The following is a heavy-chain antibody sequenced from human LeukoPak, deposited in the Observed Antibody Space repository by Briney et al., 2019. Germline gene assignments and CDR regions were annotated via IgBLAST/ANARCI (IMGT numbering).Heavy chain of an antibody. J-gene: IGHJ3*02. CDR3: ARNPRRVYAFDI. V-gene: IGHV4-39*07. Sequence: SETLSLTCTVSGGSISSSSYYWGWIRQPPGKGLEWIGSIYYSGSTYYNPSLKSRVTISVDTSKNQFSLKLSSVTAADTAVYYCARNPRRVYAFDIWGQGTMVTVSS. D-gene: IGHD2-8*01. CDR2: IYYSGST. CDR1: GGSISSSSYY.